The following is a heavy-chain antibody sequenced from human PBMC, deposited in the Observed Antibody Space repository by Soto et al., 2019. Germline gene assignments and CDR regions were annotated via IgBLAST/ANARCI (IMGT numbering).Heavy chain of an antibody. V-gene: IGHV4-34*01. Sequence: SETLSLTCAVYGGSFSGYYWSWIRQPPGKGLEWIGEINHSGSTNYNPSLKSRVTISVDTSKNQFSLKLSSVTAADTAVYYCARFLVGSTLRGRYYYYYGMDVWGQGTTVTVSS. CDR1: GGSFSGYY. D-gene: IGHD1-26*01. J-gene: IGHJ6*02. CDR2: INHSGST. CDR3: ARFLVGSTLRGRYYYYYGMDV.